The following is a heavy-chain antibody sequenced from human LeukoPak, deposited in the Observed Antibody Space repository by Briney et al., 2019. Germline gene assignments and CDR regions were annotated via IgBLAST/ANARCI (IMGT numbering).Heavy chain of an antibody. J-gene: IGHJ4*02. V-gene: IGHV3-30*04. CDR2: ISYDGSNK. CDR1: GFTFSSYA. CDR3: AKGPPGDY. Sequence: GRSLRLSCAASGFTFSSYAMHWVRQAPGKGLEWVAVISYDGSNKYYADSVKGRFTISRDNSKNTLYLQMNSLRAEDTAVYYCAKGPPGDYWGQGTLVTVSS.